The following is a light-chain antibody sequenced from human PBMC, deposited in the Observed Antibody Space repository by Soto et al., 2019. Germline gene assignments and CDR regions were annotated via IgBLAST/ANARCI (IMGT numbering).Light chain of an antibody. CDR2: DAS. V-gene: IGKV1-5*01. J-gene: IGKJ1*01. Sequence: DIHSTQSPSTLSASVGDIVTITCRASQSISTWLAWYQQKPGKAPKLLIYDASSLESGVPSRFSGSGSGTEFTLTISSLQPEDFASYYCQQYNSYSTFGHGTKVDIK. CDR3: QQYNSYST. CDR1: QSISTW.